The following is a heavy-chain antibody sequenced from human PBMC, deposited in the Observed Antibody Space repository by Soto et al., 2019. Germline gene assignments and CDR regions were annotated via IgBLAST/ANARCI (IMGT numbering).Heavy chain of an antibody. Sequence: EVQLVESGRGLVQPGGSLRLSCAASGFTFSSYWMHWVRQAPGKGLVWVSRINSDGSSTSYADPVKGRFTISRDNAKNTLYLQMNSLRAEDTAVYYCVRTSLVVAAATREDYWGQGTLVTVSS. D-gene: IGHD2-15*01. J-gene: IGHJ4*02. CDR3: VRTSLVVAAATREDY. CDR2: INSDGSST. V-gene: IGHV3-74*01. CDR1: GFTFSSYW.